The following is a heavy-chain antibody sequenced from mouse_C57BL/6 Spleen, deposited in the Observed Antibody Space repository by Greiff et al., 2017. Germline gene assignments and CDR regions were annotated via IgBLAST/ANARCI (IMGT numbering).Heavy chain of an antibody. CDR3: ARQGDYPWFAY. CDR1: GYTFTSYW. J-gene: IGHJ2*01. V-gene: IGHV1-69*01. CDR2: IDPSDSYT. D-gene: IGHD2-4*01. Sequence: QVQLQQPGAELVMPGASVKLSCKASGYTFTSYWMHWVKQRPGQGLEWIGEIDPSDSYTNYNQKFKGKSTLTVDKSSSTAYMQLSSLTSEDSAVYYCARQGDYPWFAYWGQGTTLTVSS.